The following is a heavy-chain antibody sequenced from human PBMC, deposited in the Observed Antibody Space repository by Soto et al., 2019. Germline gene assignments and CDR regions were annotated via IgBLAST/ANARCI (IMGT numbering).Heavy chain of an antibody. V-gene: IGHV3-23*01. Sequence: EVQLLESGGGLVQTGGSLRLSCEASGFAFGAYAMTWVRQAPGKGLEWVSVISGAGGNTYYADSVKGRFTVSRDNSKKMLYLQMNSLRVEDTAIYYCAKDPVPQLLPSWWFDPWGQGTRVTVSS. J-gene: IGHJ5*02. CDR1: GFAFGAYA. CDR3: AKDPVPQLLPSWWFDP. D-gene: IGHD2-2*01. CDR2: ISGAGGNT.